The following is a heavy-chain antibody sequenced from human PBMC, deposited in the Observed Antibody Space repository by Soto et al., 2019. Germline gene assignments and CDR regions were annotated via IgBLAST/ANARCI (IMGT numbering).Heavy chain of an antibody. Sequence: PSETLSLTCTVSGGSISSYYWSWIRQPPGKGLEWIGYIYYSGSTNYNPSLKSRVTISVDTSKNQFSLKLSSVTAAGTAVYYCARAPRGGVLYFDYWGQGTLVTVSS. V-gene: IGHV4-59*01. CDR1: GGSISSYY. J-gene: IGHJ4*02. CDR2: IYYSGST. D-gene: IGHD3-16*01. CDR3: ARAPRGGVLYFDY.